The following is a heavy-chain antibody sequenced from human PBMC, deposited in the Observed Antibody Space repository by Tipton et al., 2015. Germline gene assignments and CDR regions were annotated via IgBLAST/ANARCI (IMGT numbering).Heavy chain of an antibody. CDR1: RASISSRSYY. D-gene: IGHD2-15*01. V-gene: IGHV4-61*05. J-gene: IGHJ1*01. CDR2: IYHTGRT. Sequence: LSLTCTVSRASISSRSYYWGWIRQSPGKGLEWIGYIYHTGRTSYNPSLKSRVTRSLDRSKNQFSLRLTSVTAADTAMYYCARDAGIVAAPSRFFHYWVQGTLVTVSS. CDR3: ARDAGIVAAPSRFFHY.